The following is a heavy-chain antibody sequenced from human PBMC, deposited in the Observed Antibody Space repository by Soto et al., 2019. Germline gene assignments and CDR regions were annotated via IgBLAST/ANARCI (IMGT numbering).Heavy chain of an antibody. Sequence: PSETLSLTCAVSGGSISSGGYSWNWIRQPPGKGLEWIGYIYHSGSTLYNPSLKSRVTISVDTSKNQFSLKLSSVTAADTAVYYCARQGYDSSGYYLDYFDYWGQGTLVTVSS. V-gene: IGHV4-30-2*03. D-gene: IGHD3-22*01. CDR3: ARQGYDSSGYYLDYFDY. J-gene: IGHJ4*02. CDR1: GGSISSGGYS. CDR2: IYHSGST.